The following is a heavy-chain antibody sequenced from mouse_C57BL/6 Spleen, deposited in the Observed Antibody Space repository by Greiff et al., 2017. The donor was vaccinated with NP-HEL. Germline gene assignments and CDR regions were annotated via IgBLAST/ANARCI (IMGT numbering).Heavy chain of an antibody. V-gene: IGHV1-61*01. D-gene: IGHD2-3*01. CDR2: IYPSDSET. Sequence: QVQLQQPGAELVRPGSSVKLSCKASGYTFTSYWMDWVKQRPGQGLEWIGNIYPSDSETHYNQKFKDKATLTVDKSSSTAYMQLSSLTSEDSAVYYCARSEGYDGYYDYYAMDYWGQGTSVTVSS. CDR3: ARSEGYDGYYDYYAMDY. J-gene: IGHJ4*01. CDR1: GYTFTSYW.